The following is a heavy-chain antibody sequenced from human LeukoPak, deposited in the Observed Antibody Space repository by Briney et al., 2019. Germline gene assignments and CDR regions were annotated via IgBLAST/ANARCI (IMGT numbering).Heavy chain of an antibody. CDR1: GFTFSSYA. V-gene: IGHV3-23*01. D-gene: IGHD3-22*01. CDR2: ISGSGGST. J-gene: IGHJ4*02. Sequence: GGSLRLSCAASGFTFSSYAMSWVRQAPGKELEWVSAISGSGGSTYYADSVKGRFTISRDNSKNTLYLQMNSLRAEDTAVYYCAKGSFYDSSGYPKAWGQGTLVTVSS. CDR3: AKGSFYDSSGYPKA.